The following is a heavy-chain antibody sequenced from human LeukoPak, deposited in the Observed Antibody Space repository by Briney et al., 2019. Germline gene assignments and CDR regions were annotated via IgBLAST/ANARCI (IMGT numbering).Heavy chain of an antibody. CDR1: GGSISSYY. CDR2: IYYSGST. V-gene: IGHV4-59*01. D-gene: IGHD2-15*01. Sequence: SETLSLTCTVSGGSISSYYWSWIRQPPGKGLEWIGYIYYSGSTNYNPSLKSRVTISVDTSKNQFSLKLSSVTAADTAVYYCARDVVDHFDYWGQGTLVTVSS. J-gene: IGHJ4*02. CDR3: ARDVVDHFDY.